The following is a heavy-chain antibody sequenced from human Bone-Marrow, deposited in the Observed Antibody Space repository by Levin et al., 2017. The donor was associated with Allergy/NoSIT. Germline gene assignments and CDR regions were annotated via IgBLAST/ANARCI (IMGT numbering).Heavy chain of an antibody. CDR3: AKDHPSSGWPAFDY. J-gene: IGHJ4*02. V-gene: IGHV3-23*01. CDR1: GFTFSRYA. CDR2: VNNGGNA. Sequence: GESLKISCVGSGFTFSRYAMSWVRQAPGRGLEWVASVNNGGNAYYGDSVKGRFTVSRDNSRNTLDLQMNSLRDDDTAIYYCAKDHPSSGWPAFDYWGQGTRVSGSS. D-gene: IGHD6-19*01.